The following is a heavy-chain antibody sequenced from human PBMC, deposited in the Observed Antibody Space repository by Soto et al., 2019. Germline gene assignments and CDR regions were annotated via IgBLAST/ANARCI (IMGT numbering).Heavy chain of an antibody. Sequence: GGSLRLSCAASGFTFSSYWMSLVRQAPGKGLEWVANIKQDGSEKYYVDSVKGRFTISRDNAKNSLYLQMNSLRAEDTAVYYCASEPPYGDYFDYWGQGTLVTVSS. V-gene: IGHV3-7*01. CDR2: IKQDGSEK. J-gene: IGHJ4*02. CDR1: GFTFSSYW. CDR3: ASEPPYGDYFDY. D-gene: IGHD4-17*01.